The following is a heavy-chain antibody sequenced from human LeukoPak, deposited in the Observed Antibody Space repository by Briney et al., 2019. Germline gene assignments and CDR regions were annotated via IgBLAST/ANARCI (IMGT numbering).Heavy chain of an antibody. CDR2: INHSGSS. Sequence: PSETLSLTCAVYGGSFRGYYWSWIRQLPGKGLEWIGEINHSGSSNYNPSLKSRVTISLDTSKNQFSLNLSSVTAADTAVYYCARVGKYYGSGSAYYYYMDVWGKGTTVTISS. J-gene: IGHJ6*03. D-gene: IGHD3-10*01. CDR3: ARVGKYYGSGSAYYYYMDV. V-gene: IGHV4-34*01. CDR1: GGSFRGYY.